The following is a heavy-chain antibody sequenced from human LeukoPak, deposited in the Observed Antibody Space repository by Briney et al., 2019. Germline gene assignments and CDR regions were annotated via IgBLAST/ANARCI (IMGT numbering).Heavy chain of an antibody. CDR2: IIPIFGTA. Sequence: AVKVSCKASGGTFSSYAISWVRQAPGHGLEWMGGIIPIFGTANYAQKFQGRVTITTDESTSTAYMELSSLRSQDTAVYYCAREDYYDSSGFSLFNYWGQGTVVTVSS. V-gene: IGHV1-69*05. J-gene: IGHJ4*02. CDR3: AREDYYDSSGFSLFNY. CDR1: GGTFSSYA. D-gene: IGHD3-22*01.